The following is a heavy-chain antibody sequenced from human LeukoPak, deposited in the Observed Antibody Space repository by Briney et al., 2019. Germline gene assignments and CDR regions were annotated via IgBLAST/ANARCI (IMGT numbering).Heavy chain of an antibody. D-gene: IGHD4-23*01. CDR3: ARDEGGNPYYYYYGMDV. CDR2: ISSSSYK. V-gene: IGHV3-21*01. Sequence: GGSLRLSCAASGFTFSSYSMNWVRQAPGKGLEWVSSISSSSYKYYADSVKGRFTISRDNAKNSLYLQMNSLRAEDTAVYYCARDEGGNPYYYYYGMDVWGQGTTVTVSS. J-gene: IGHJ6*02. CDR1: GFTFSSYS.